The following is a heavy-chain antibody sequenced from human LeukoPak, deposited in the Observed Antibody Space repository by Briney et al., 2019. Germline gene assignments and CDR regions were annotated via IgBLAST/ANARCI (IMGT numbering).Heavy chain of an antibody. CDR2: ISGSGGST. CDR1: GFTFSSYA. Sequence: GGSLRLSCAASGFTFSSYAMSWVRQAPGKGLEWVSAISGSGGSTYYADSVKGRFTISRDNSKNTLYLQMNSLRAEDTAVYYCAKVPGIAAAGDYYYYYGMDVWGQGTTVTVSS. V-gene: IGHV3-23*01. J-gene: IGHJ6*02. CDR3: AKVPGIAAAGDYYYYYGMDV. D-gene: IGHD6-13*01.